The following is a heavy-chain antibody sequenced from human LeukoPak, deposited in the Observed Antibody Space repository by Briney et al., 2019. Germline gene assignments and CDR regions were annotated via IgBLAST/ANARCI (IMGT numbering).Heavy chain of an antibody. CDR2: ISTGNNYI. CDR1: GFTFSSYS. V-gene: IGHV3-21*01. D-gene: IGHD6-13*01. Sequence: GGSLRLSCAASGFTFSSYSMNWVRQAPGKGLEWVSAISTGNNYIYYADSVKGRFTISRDNAKNSLYLQMNSLRAEDTAVYYCARGAAGVFDYWGQGTLVTVSS. CDR3: ARGAAGVFDY. J-gene: IGHJ4*02.